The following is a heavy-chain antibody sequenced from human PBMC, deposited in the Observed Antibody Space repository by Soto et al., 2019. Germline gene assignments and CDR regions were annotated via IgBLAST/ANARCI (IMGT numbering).Heavy chain of an antibody. Sequence: SVKVSCKGSGGSFSSYAISWVRQAPRQGLEWMGGIIPIFGTANYAQKFQGRVTITADESTSTAYMELSSLRSEDTAVYYCARVGYCSSTSCYANYYYGMDVWGQGTTVTVSS. CDR2: IIPIFGTA. V-gene: IGHV1-69*13. D-gene: IGHD2-2*01. J-gene: IGHJ6*02. CDR3: ARVGYCSSTSCYANYYYGMDV. CDR1: GGSFSSYA.